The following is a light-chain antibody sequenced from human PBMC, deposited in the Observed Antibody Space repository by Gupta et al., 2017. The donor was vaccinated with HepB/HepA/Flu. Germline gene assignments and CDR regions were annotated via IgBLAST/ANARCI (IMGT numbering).Light chain of an antibody. Sequence: QSALTQPASVSGSPGQSITISCTGTSSAVGGYNFVSWYQQHPGKAPKLMIYDVSNRPSGVSNRFSGSKSGNTASLTISGLKAEDEADYYCSSYTSRSTGVFGGGTKLTVL. CDR1: SSAVGGYNF. V-gene: IGLV2-14*03. CDR3: SSYTSRSTGV. CDR2: DVS. J-gene: IGLJ3*02.